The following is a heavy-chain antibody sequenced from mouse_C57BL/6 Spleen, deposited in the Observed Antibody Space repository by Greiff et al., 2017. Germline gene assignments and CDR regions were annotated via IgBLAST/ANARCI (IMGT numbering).Heavy chain of an antibody. Sequence: EVTLMASGGGLVKTGGSLKLSCAASGFPLSCYSLSWVRQTLEKRLEWVATVIDGGRYTYYPDKVKGRFTISRDNAKNNLYLQMSNLKSEDTAMYYCARTTVVATDAMDYWGQGTSVTVSS. V-gene: IGHV5-4*03. CDR2: VIDGGRYT. J-gene: IGHJ4*01. D-gene: IGHD1-1*01. CDR1: GFPLSCYS. CDR3: ARTTVVATDAMDY.